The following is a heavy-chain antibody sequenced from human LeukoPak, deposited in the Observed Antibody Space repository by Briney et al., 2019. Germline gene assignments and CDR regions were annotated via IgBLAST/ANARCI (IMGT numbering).Heavy chain of an antibody. CDR2: ISAYNGNT. CDR1: GYTFTSYG. V-gene: IGHV1-18*01. Sequence: ASVKVSCKASGYTFTSYGISWVRQAPGQGLEWMGWISAYNGNTNYAQKFQGRVTMTRDTSISTAYMELSRLRSDDTALYYCARDAFTGYYYYMDVWGKGTTVTISS. J-gene: IGHJ6*03. D-gene: IGHD3-16*01. CDR3: ARDAFTGYYYYMDV.